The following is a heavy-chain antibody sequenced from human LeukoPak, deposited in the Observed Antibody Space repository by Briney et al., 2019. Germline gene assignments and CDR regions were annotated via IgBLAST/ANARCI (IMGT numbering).Heavy chain of an antibody. D-gene: IGHD6-6*01. V-gene: IGHV4-34*01. CDR1: GASLNDYY. J-gene: IGHJ4*02. Sequence: PSETLSLTCAVYGASLNDYYWSWIRQPPGKGLEWIGEINHSGSTNYNPSLKSRVTISVDTSENQFSLKLTSVTAADTAVYYCARVRQLVPGYFFDYWGQGALVTVSS. CDR2: INHSGST. CDR3: ARVRQLVPGYFFDY.